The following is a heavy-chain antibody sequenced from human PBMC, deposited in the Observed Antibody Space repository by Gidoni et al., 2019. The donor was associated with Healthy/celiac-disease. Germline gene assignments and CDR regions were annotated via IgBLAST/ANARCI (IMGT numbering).Heavy chain of an antibody. Sequence: QVQLVQSGAEVKKPGSSVKVSCKASGGTFSSYAISWVRQAPGQGLEWMGGIIPIFGTANYAQKFQGRVTITADESTSTAYMELSSLRSEDTAVYYCASHGYCSSTSCHISPPFFDYWGQGTLVTVSS. CDR2: IIPIFGTA. CDR1: GGTFSSYA. D-gene: IGHD2-2*02. V-gene: IGHV1-69*01. J-gene: IGHJ4*02. CDR3: ASHGYCSSTSCHISPPFFDY.